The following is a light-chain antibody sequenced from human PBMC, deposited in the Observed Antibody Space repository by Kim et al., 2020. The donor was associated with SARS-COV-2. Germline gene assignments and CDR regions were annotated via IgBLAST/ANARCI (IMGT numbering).Light chain of an antibody. CDR1: QGISNY. CDR3: QKYKSAPRT. J-gene: IGKJ1*01. V-gene: IGKV1-27*01. CDR2: IAS. Sequence: AAVGDRVTMSCRASQGISNYVAWYQQKPGKVPNLLIYIASNWQSGVPSRFSAGGFGTDFTLTISNLQPEDVATYYCQKYKSAPRTFSQGTKVDIK.